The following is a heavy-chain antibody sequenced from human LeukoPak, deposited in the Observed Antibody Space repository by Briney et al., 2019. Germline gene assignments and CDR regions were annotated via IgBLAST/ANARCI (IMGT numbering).Heavy chain of an antibody. J-gene: IGHJ3*02. D-gene: IGHD3-10*01. Sequence: SQTLSLTCDISGASVSSTGAGWNWIRQTPSRGPEWLGRIYYRSKWYSDYAGSVRSRININPDTSKNQFTLQLSSMTPDDTAVYYCARGGLVRGTINSLIAFDIWGQGTMITVSS. V-gene: IGHV6-1*01. CDR1: GASVSSTGAG. CDR3: ARGGLVRGTINSLIAFDI. CDR2: IYYRSKWYS.